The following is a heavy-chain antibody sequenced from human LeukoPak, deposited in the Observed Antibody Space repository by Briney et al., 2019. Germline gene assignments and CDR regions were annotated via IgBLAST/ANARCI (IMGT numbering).Heavy chain of an antibody. Sequence: GESLKISCKGSGYSFTSYWISWVRQMPGKGLEWMGRIDPSGSYTNYSPSFQGHVTISADKSISTAYLQWSSLKASDTAMYYCARQMDIVVVPAALNWFDPWGQGTLVTVSS. V-gene: IGHV5-10-1*01. CDR1: GYSFTSYW. D-gene: IGHD2-2*03. CDR2: IDPSGSYT. CDR3: ARQMDIVVVPAALNWFDP. J-gene: IGHJ5*02.